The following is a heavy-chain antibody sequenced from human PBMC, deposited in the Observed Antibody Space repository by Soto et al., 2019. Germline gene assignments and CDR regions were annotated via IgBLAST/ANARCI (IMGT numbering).Heavy chain of an antibody. CDR1: GFTFSSYT. CDR3: ARTQSVYCSGGSCYAFHY. D-gene: IGHD2-15*01. J-gene: IGHJ4*02. Sequence: EVQLVESGGGLVKPGGSLRLSCAASGFTFSSYTMNWVRQAPGKGLEWVSSISSSSTYIYYADSMKGRFTISRDNAKKPRSLKVNGQRGEDRAVYYCARTQSVYCSGGSCYAFHYWGQGTLVTVSS. CDR2: ISSSSTYI. V-gene: IGHV3-21*01.